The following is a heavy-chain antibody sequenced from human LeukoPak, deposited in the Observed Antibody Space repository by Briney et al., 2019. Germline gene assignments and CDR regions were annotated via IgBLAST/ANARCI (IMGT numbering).Heavy chain of an antibody. J-gene: IGHJ3*01. V-gene: IGHV3-74*01. D-gene: IGHD3/OR15-3a*01. CDR2: ISNDGSAT. CDR3: ARGGLDHAFDL. Sequence: SGGSLRLSCAASGITLSTYWMYWVRQGPGKGQEYVSRISNDGSATTYADSVKGRFSISRDNAKSTVYLQMNSLRPEDTAMFYCARGGLDHAFDLWGQGTMVSVSS. CDR1: GITLSTYW.